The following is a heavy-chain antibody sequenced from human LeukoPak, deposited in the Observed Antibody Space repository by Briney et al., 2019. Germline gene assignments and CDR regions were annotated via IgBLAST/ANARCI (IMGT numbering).Heavy chain of an antibody. J-gene: IGHJ4*02. D-gene: IGHD3-9*01. V-gene: IGHV4-59*01. CDR3: ARGMGFDWLPFDY. CDR2: IYYNGST. Sequence: SETLSLTCTLSGDSIKRYYWCWIRQPPGKGLEWIGYIYYNGSTNYIPSLKSRVTISVHPSQNQFSLKLSSVPAADPALYYCARGMGFDWLPFDYLGQGNLVTLSS. CDR1: GDSIKRYY.